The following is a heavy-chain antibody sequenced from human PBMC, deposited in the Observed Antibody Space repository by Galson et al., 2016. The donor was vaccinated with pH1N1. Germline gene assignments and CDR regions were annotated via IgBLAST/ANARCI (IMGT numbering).Heavy chain of an antibody. CDR1: GFIFSDHW. J-gene: IGHJ4*02. CDR2: TNQDGSQK. CDR3: VRAIGAAASF. V-gene: IGHV3-7*01. D-gene: IGHD6-13*01. Sequence: SLRLSCAASGFIFSDHWMSWVRQAPDKGLEWVANTNQDGSQKYYVDSVRGRFTISRDNAKNSVSLQMNSLRPDDTGVYYCVRAIGAAASFWGQGTLVIVSS.